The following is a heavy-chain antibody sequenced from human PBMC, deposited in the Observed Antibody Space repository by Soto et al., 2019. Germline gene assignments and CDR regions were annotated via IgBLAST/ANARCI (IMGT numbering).Heavy chain of an antibody. J-gene: IGHJ6*02. CDR2: IYPGDSDT. Sequence: GESLKISCKGSGYSFTSYWIGWVRQMPGKGLEWMGIIYPGDSDTRYSPSFQGQVTISADKSISTAYLQWSSLKASDTAMYYCARHSIWITPYYYGMDVWGQGTTVTVSS. CDR3: ARHSIWITPYYYGMDV. CDR1: GYSFTSYW. D-gene: IGHD3-16*01. V-gene: IGHV5-51*01.